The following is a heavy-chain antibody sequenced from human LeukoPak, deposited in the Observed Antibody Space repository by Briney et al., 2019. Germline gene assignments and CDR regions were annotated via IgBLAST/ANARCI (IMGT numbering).Heavy chain of an antibody. CDR1: GFTFSSYS. CDR2: ISSSSSYI. Sequence: GGSLRLSCAASGFTFSSYSMNWVRQAPGKGLEWVSSISSSSSYIYYADSVKGRFTISRDNAKNSLYLQMNSLRAEDTAVYYCAREMLGMGPNFDYWGQGTLVTVSS. CDR3: AREMLGMGPNFDY. D-gene: IGHD7-27*01. J-gene: IGHJ4*02. V-gene: IGHV3-21*01.